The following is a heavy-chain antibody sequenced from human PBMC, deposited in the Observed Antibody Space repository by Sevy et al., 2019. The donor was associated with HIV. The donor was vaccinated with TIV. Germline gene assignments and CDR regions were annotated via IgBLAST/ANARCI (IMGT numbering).Heavy chain of an antibody. D-gene: IGHD6-19*01. CDR3: AREQWLVLGEYYFDY. J-gene: IGHJ4*02. CDR2: ISPYNGNT. CDR1: GYTFTSYG. Sequence: ASVKVSCKASGYTFTSYGISWVRQAPGQELEWMGWISPYNGNTNYAQKLQGRVTMTTDTSTSTAYMELRSLRSDDTAVYYCAREQWLVLGEYYFDYWGQGTLVTVSS. V-gene: IGHV1-18*01.